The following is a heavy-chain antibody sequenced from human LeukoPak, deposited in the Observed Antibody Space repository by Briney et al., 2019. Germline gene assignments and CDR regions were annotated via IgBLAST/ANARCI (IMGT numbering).Heavy chain of an antibody. J-gene: IGHJ4*02. CDR2: IYTSGST. Sequence: SQTLSLTCTVSGGSISSGSYYWSWIRQPAGKGLEWIGRIYTSGSTNYNPSLKSRVTMSVDTSKNQFSLKLSSVTSADTAVYYCAREINWGLDYWGQGTLVTVSS. V-gene: IGHV4-61*02. D-gene: IGHD7-27*01. CDR1: GGSISSGSYY. CDR3: AREINWGLDY.